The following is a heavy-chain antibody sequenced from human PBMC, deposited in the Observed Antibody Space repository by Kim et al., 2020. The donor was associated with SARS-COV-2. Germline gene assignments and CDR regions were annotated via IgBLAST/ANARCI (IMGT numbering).Heavy chain of an antibody. D-gene: IGHD2-8*02. J-gene: IGHJ4*02. CDR2: IRNRANSDAT. Sequence: GGSLRLSCTASGIIFSGSFLHWVRQAPGKGPEWVGRIRNRANSDATAYSVSGKGRFIISRDDSQNTAYLQMNSLETADTDVYYCASTGEAPASTVYWGEGPLATVSA. CDR1: GIIFSGSF. V-gene: IGHV3-73*01. CDR3: ASTGEAPASTVY.